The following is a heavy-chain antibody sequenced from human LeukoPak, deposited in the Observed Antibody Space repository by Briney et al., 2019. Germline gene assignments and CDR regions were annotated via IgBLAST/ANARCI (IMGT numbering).Heavy chain of an antibody. CDR2: IWHDGSYE. Sequence: GGSLRLSCAASGFTFSGYGMHWVRQAPGKGLEWVAVIWHDGSYEYYADSVKSRFTISRDSSKNTLYLQMNSLRAEDTAVYYCAKDGGGATSLDCWGQGTLVTVSS. CDR1: GFTFSGYG. CDR3: AKDGGGATSLDC. D-gene: IGHD3-16*01. V-gene: IGHV3-33*06. J-gene: IGHJ4*02.